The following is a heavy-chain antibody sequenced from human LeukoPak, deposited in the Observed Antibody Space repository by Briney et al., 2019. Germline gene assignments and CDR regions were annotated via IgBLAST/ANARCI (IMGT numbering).Heavy chain of an antibody. CDR2: IRSKANSYAT. CDR3: TRPGVVAAAGTKGAFDI. D-gene: IGHD6-13*01. V-gene: IGHV3-73*01. Sequence: GSLRLSCAASGFTFSGSAMHWVRQASGKGLEWVGRIRSKANSYATAYAASVKGMCTISRDDSKNTAYLQMNSLKTEDTAVYYCTRPGVVAAAGTKGAFDIWGQGTMVTVSS. J-gene: IGHJ3*02. CDR1: GFTFSGSA.